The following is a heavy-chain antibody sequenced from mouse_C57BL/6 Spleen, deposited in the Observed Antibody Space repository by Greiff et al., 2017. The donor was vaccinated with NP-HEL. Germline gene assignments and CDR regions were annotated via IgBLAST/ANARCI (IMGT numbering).Heavy chain of an antibody. D-gene: IGHD1-1*01. CDR2: IWSGGST. J-gene: IGHJ1*03. CDR1: GFSLTSYG. CDR3: ARSTHYYGSSYRGYFDV. Sequence: QVHVKQSGPGLVQPLQSLSITCTVSGFSLTSYGVHWVRQSPGKGLEWLGVIWSGGSTDYNAAFISRLSISKDNSKSQVFFKMNSLQADDTAIYYCARSTHYYGSSYRGYFDVWGTGTTVTVSS. V-gene: IGHV2-2*01.